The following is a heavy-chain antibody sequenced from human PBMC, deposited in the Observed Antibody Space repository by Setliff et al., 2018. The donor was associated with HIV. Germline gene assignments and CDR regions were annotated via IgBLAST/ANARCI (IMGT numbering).Heavy chain of an antibody. J-gene: IGHJ2*01. V-gene: IGHV4-39*02. CDR3: ARLASTRDWYFDL. Sequence: SETLSLTCTVSGGSISNSNYYWGWIRQPPGKGLEWVGSIYYIGTTYYNPSLKSRVTTSIDTFKNDFSLKLTSVTAADTAMYYCARLASTRDWYFDLWGRGTLVTVSS. CDR1: GGSISNSNYY. CDR2: IYYIGTT.